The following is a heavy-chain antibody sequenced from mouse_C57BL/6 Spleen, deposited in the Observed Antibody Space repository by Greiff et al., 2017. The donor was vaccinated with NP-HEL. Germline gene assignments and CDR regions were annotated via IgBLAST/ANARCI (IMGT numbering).Heavy chain of an antibody. CDR3: ARRRSNYWDFEV. J-gene: IGHJ1*03. V-gene: IGHV1-26*01. D-gene: IGHD2-5*01. CDR2: INPNNGGT. CDR1: GYTFTDYY. Sequence: EVQLQQSGPELVKPGASVKISCKASGYTFTDYYMNWVKQSHGKSLEWIGDINPNNGGTSYNQKFKGKATLTVDKSSSTAYMELRSLTSEDSAVYYCARRRSNYWDFEVWGTGTTVTVSS.